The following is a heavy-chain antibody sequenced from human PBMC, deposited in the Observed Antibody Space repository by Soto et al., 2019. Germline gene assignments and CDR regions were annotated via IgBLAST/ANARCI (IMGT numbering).Heavy chain of an antibody. CDR1: GFTVSSNY. V-gene: IGHV3-66*01. CDR3: ARDRIPTGMDV. Sequence: EVQLVESGGGLVQPGGSLRLSCAASGFTVSSNYMSWVRQAPGKGLEWVSVIYSGGSTYYTDSVKGRFTISRDNSKNTLYLQMNSLRAEDTAVYYCARDRIPTGMDVWGQGTTVTVSS. CDR2: IYSGGST. J-gene: IGHJ6*02.